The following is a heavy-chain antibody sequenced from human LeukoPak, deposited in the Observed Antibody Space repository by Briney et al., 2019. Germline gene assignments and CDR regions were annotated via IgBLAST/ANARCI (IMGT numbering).Heavy chain of an antibody. CDR3: ARNQMATIWVGLNWFDP. CDR1: GYTFTSYG. D-gene: IGHD5-24*01. V-gene: IGHV1-18*01. J-gene: IGHJ5*02. Sequence: GASVKVSCKASGYTFTSYGISWVRQAPGQGLEWMGLISAYNGNTNYAQKFQGRVTITADKSTSTAYMELSSLRSEDTTVYYCARNQMATIWVGLNWFDPWGQGTLVTVSS. CDR2: ISAYNGNT.